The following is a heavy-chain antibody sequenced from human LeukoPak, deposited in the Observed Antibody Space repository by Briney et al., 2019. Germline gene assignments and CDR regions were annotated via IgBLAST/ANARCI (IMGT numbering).Heavy chain of an antibody. D-gene: IGHD2-8*01. J-gene: IGHJ4*02. CDR2: SRNKGNSYST. V-gene: IGHV3-72*01. CDR3: ARSAMAPFDY. Sequence: GGSLRLSCAASGFTFSGHFMDWVRQAPGKGLEWVGRSRNKGNSYSTDHAASVKGRFTISRDESKNSLYLQMNSLQTEDTGVYYCARSAMAPFDYWGQGTLVTVSS. CDR1: GFTFSGHF.